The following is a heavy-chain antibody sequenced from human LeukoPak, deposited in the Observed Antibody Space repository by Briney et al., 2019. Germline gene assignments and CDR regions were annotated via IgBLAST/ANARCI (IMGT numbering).Heavy chain of an antibody. Sequence: GSLRLSCAASGFTFSSYAMSWVRQPPGKGLEWIGNIYYSGSTYYNPSLKSRVTISVDTSKNHFSLRLSSVTAADTAVYYCATYGDYQVVWYFDLWGRGTLVTVSS. J-gene: IGHJ2*01. CDR3: ATYGDYQVVWYFDL. D-gene: IGHD4-17*01. CDR1: GFTFSSYA. V-gene: IGHV4-38-2*01. CDR2: IYYSGST.